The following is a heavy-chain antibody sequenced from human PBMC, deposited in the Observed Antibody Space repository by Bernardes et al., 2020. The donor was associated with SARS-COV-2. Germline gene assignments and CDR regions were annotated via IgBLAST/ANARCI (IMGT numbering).Heavy chain of an antibody. CDR1: GFTFSNHH. CDR3: ARDVGGTDWRFGFDV. V-gene: IGHV3-21*01. Sequence: GGSLRLSCAASGFTFSNHHFSWFRQAPGKGLEWVSSISGAGMSIYYGDSVRGRFTTSRDNTRTSVFLQMESLRAEDTAVYYCARDVGGTDWRFGFDVWGPGTMVQVSS. CDR2: ISGAGMSI. D-gene: IGHD3-9*01. J-gene: IGHJ3*01.